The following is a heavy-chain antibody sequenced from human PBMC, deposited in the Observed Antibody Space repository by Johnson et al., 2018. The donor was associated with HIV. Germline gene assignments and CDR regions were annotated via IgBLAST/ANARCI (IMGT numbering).Heavy chain of an antibody. CDR3: ARDSDSLYAFDI. CDR2: VPDDGDNK. Sequence: QVQLVESGGGVVQPGRSLRLSCAASEFTFSNYAMHWVRQAPGKGLERVAVVPDDGDNKYYADSVKGRFTISRDNSKHTLYLQMNSLRAEDTAVYYCARDSDSLYAFDIWGQGTMVTVSS. V-gene: IGHV3-30-3*01. J-gene: IGHJ3*02. CDR1: EFTFSNYA. D-gene: IGHD3-22*01.